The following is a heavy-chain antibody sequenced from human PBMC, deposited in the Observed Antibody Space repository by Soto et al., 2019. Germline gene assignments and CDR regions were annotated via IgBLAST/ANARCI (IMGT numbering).Heavy chain of an antibody. J-gene: IGHJ4*02. D-gene: IGHD3-10*01. CDR2: ISAYNGNT. V-gene: IGHV1-18*01. Sequence: ASVKVSCKASGYTFTSYGISWVRQAPGQGLEWMGWISAYNGNTNYAQKLQGRVTMTTDTSTSTAYMELRSLRSDDTAVYYCARDGSRYYYGSGSFFPPVYWGQGTLVTVSS. CDR3: ARDGSRYYYGSGSFFPPVY. CDR1: GYTFTSYG.